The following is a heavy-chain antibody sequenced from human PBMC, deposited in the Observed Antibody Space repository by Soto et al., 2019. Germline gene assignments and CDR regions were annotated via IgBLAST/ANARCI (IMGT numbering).Heavy chain of an antibody. CDR3: ARSPDIVVVINSADNFDY. D-gene: IGHD3-22*01. V-gene: IGHV1-18*01. Sequence: XSVKVSYKASVYTLTSYGISWVRQAPGQGLEWMGWISAYNGNTNYAQKLQGRVTMTTDTSTSTAYMELRRLRSDDTAVYYCARSPDIVVVINSADNFDYWGQGTLVTASS. CDR2: ISAYNGNT. CDR1: VYTLTSYG. J-gene: IGHJ4*02.